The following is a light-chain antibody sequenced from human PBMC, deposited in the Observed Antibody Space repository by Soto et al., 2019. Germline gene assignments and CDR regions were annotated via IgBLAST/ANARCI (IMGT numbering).Light chain of an antibody. Sequence: QSVLTQPASVSGSPGQSITISCTVASSDVGNYNYVSWYQQHPGKAPKLIIYDVSNRPSGVSNRFSGSKSGNTASLTISGLQAEDEADYYCSSYTSSTTLYVFGTGTKVTLL. J-gene: IGLJ1*01. CDR3: SSYTSSTTLYV. V-gene: IGLV2-14*03. CDR2: DVS. CDR1: SSDVGNYNY.